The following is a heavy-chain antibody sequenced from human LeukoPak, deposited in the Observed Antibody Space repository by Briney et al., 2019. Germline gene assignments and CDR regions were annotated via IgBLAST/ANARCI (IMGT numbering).Heavy chain of an antibody. J-gene: IGHJ6*02. CDR3: ARVSLGNEPGSPQNYYYYGMDV. CDR1: GYTFTSFY. Sequence: ASVTVSCKASGYTFTSFYMHWVRQAPGQGLEWMGIINPRGGSTTSAQKFQGRVTLTRDTSTTTVYMELSSLRSGDTAVYYCARVSLGNEPGSPQNYYYYGMDVWGQGTTVTVSS. CDR2: INPRGGST. V-gene: IGHV1-46*01.